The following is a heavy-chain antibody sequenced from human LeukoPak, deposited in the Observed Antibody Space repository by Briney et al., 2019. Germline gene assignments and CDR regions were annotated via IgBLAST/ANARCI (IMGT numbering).Heavy chain of an antibody. J-gene: IGHJ3*02. CDR2: IYYSGST. CDR3: ARVFMTTVTSDAFDI. D-gene: IGHD4-11*01. CDR1: GGSISSYY. V-gene: IGHV4-59*01. Sequence: PSETLSLTCTVSGGSISSYYWSWIRQPPGKGLEWIGYIYYSGSTNYNPSLKSRVTISVDTSKNQFSLKLSSVTAADAAVYYCARVFMTTVTSDAFDIWGQGTMVTVSS.